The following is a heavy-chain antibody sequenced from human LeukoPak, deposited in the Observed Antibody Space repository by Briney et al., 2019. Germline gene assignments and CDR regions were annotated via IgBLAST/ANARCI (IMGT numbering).Heavy chain of an antibody. D-gene: IGHD6-13*01. CDR2: IYSGGST. CDR3: ARTDGPGIAAAGYWFDP. Sequence: GGSLRLSCAASGFTVSSNYMSWVRQAPGKGLEWVSVIYSGGSTYYADSVKGRFTISRDNSKNTLYLQMNSLRAEDTAVYYCARTDGPGIAAAGYWFDPWGQGTLVTGSS. V-gene: IGHV3-53*01. J-gene: IGHJ5*02. CDR1: GFTVSSNY.